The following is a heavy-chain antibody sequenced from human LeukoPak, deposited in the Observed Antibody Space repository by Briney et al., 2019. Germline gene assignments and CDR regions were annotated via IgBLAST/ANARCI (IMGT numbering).Heavy chain of an antibody. V-gene: IGHV3-49*04. D-gene: IGHD6-19*01. CDR3: TRDVAGYFDY. Sequence: PGGSLRLSCTASGFTFGDYAMSWVRQAPGKGLEGVGFIRSKAYGGTTEYAASVKGRFTISRDDSKSIAYLQMNSLKTEDTAVYYCTRDVAGYFDYWGQGTLVTVSS. J-gene: IGHJ4*02. CDR1: GFTFGDYA. CDR2: IRSKAYGGTT.